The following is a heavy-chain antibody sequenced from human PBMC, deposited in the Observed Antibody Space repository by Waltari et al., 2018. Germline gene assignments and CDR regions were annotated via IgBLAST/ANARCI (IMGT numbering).Heavy chain of an antibody. J-gene: IGHJ3*01. CDR3: ARSVEGAFDV. CDR1: GFNFRVYS. V-gene: IGHV3-48*01. Sequence: EVQLVESGGGLVQPGGSRRLSCAASGFNFRVYSMNWVRQAPGKGVGWVSYVSSDERTMYYADSVEGRFTISRDNAKGSVYLQRNSLRAEDTAVYYCARSVEGAFDVWGQGTMVTVSS. CDR2: VSSDERTM.